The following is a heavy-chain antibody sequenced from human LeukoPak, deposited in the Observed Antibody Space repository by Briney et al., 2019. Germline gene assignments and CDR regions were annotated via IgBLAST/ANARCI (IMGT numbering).Heavy chain of an antibody. V-gene: IGHV1-46*01. Sequence: ASVEVSCKASGYTFTSYYMHWVRQAPGQGLEWMGIINPSGGSTSYAQKFQGRVTMTRDTSTSAVYMELSSLRSEDTAVYYCASPGNTAMVTPFDYWGQGTLVTVSS. D-gene: IGHD5-18*01. CDR1: GYTFTSYY. CDR3: ASPGNTAMVTPFDY. CDR2: INPSGGST. J-gene: IGHJ4*02.